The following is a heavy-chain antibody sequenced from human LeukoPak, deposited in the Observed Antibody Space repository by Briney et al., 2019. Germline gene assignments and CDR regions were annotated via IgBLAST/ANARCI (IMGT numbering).Heavy chain of an antibody. CDR1: GYSISSGYY. Sequence: SETLSLTCTVSGYSISSGYYWGWIRQPPGKGLEWIGSIFHTGSTYYNPSLKSRVTMSVDTSKNQSSLKLSPVTAADTAMYYCARGGRSSGWYYFDYWGQGTLVTVSS. J-gene: IGHJ4*02. CDR2: IFHTGST. CDR3: ARGGRSSGWYYFDY. D-gene: IGHD6-19*01. V-gene: IGHV4-38-2*02.